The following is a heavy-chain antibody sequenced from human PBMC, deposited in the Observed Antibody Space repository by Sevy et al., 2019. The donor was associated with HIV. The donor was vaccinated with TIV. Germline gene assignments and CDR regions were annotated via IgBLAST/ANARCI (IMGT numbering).Heavy chain of an antibody. CDR1: GFTFSDYY. V-gene: IGHV3-11*01. J-gene: IGHJ1*01. CDR2: ISTSGSTI. D-gene: IGHD4-17*01. Sequence: GGSLRLSCAASGFTFSDYYMSWIRQAPGKGLEWVSYISTSGSTIFYSDSVKGRFTISRDNAKNSLYLQMNSLRAEDSAVYYCARASTVTLAEYVQHWGQGTLVTVSS. CDR3: ARASTVTLAEYVQH.